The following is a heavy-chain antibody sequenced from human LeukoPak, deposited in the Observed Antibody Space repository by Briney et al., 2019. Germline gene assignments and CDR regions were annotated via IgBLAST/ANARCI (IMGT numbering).Heavy chain of an antibody. CDR1: GYTFTSYG. Sequence: ASVKVSCKASGYTFTSYGISWVRQAPGQGLEWMGWISAYNGNTNYAQKLQGRVTMTTDTSTSTAYMELRSLRSDDTAVYYCARGNFRLYYYYGMDVWGQGTTVTVSS. CDR2: ISAYNGNT. D-gene: IGHD2/OR15-2a*01. J-gene: IGHJ6*02. CDR3: ARGNFRLYYYYGMDV. V-gene: IGHV1-18*01.